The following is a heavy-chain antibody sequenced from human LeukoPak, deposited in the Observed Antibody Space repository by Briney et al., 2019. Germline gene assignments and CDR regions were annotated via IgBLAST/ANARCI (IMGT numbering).Heavy chain of an antibody. CDR3: AREHYDILTGYPTDFDY. J-gene: IGHJ4*02. CDR1: GGSISSSSYY. V-gene: IGHV4-39*07. D-gene: IGHD3-9*01. Sequence: SSETLSLTCTVSGGSISSSSYYWGWIRQPPGKGLEWIGSIYYSGSTYYNPSLKSRVTISVDTSKNQFSLKLSSVTAADTAVYYCAREHYDILTGYPTDFDYWGQGTLVTVSS. CDR2: IYYSGST.